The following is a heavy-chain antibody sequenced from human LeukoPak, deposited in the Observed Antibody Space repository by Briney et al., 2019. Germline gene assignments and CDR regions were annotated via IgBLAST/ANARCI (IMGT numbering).Heavy chain of an antibody. Sequence: KPGGSLRLSCAASGFTFNTYSMSWVRQAPGKGLEWVSIISRTSESIFYADSVKGRFTISRDNAKNSLYLQMNGLRAEDTAAYYCARGATETTRWLDPWGQGTLVTVSS. CDR3: ARGATETTRWLDP. CDR1: GFTFNTYS. V-gene: IGHV3-21*01. D-gene: IGHD1-7*01. CDR2: ISRTSESI. J-gene: IGHJ5*02.